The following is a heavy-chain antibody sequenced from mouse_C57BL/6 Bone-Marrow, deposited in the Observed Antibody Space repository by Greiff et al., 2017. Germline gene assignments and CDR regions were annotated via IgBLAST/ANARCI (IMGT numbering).Heavy chain of an antibody. J-gene: IGHJ1*03. V-gene: IGHV1-63*01. CDR3: ARRRYWYFDV. Sequence: QVQLQQSGAELVRPGTSVKMSCKASGYTFTNYWIGWAKQRPGHGLEWIGDIYPGGGYTNYTEKFKGKATLTADKSSSTAYMQFSSLTSEDSAIYYCARRRYWYFDVWGTGTTVTVSS. CDR1: GYTFTNYW. CDR2: IYPGGGYT.